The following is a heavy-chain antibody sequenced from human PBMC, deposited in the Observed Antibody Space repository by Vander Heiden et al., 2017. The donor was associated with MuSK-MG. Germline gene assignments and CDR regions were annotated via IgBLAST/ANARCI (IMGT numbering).Heavy chain of an antibody. V-gene: IGHV4-39*01. D-gene: IGHD3-3*01. CDR1: GGSISSSSYY. CDR3: ARNDVGSGRTPGAFDI. Sequence: QLQLQESGPGLVKPSETLSLTCTVSGGSISSSSYYWGWIRQPPGKGLEWIGSIYYSGSTYYNPSLKRRVTISVDTSKNQCALKLSSVTAAETAVYYCARNDVGSGRTPGAFDIWGHGTMVTVSS. J-gene: IGHJ3*02. CDR2: IYYSGST.